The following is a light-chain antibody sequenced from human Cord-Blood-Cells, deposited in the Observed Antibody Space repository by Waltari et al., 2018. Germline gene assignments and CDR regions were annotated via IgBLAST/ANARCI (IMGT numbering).Light chain of an antibody. CDR3: QQYDNLPFT. CDR2: DSS. CDR1: PDISNY. J-gene: IGKJ3*01. Sequence: DIQMTQSPSSLSVSVGDSVTITCQASPDISNYLNWYQQKPGKAPKLLIYDSSNLETGVPSRFSGSGSGTDFTFTISSLQPEDIATYYCQQYDNLPFTFGPGTKVDIK. V-gene: IGKV1-33*01.